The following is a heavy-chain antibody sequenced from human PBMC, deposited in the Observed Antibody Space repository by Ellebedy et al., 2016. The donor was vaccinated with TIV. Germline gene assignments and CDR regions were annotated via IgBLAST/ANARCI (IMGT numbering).Heavy chain of an antibody. CDR3: ARSCSPSCWECLEY. V-gene: IGHV4-59*13. CDR1: GGSISSYY. J-gene: IGHJ4*02. CDR2: LTHTGRT. D-gene: IGHD2-2*01. Sequence: SETLSLXXTVSGGSISSYYWSWIRQPPGKGLEWVGHLTHTGRTNYNPSLQRRVAISLDSSKTQFSLELNSVTAADTAVYFCARSCSPSCWECLEYWGQGVLVTVSS.